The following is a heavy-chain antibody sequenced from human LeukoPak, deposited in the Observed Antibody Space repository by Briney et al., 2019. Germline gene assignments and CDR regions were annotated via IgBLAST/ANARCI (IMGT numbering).Heavy chain of an antibody. D-gene: IGHD2-8*01. CDR1: GYSFTSYW. CDR2: IYPGDSDT. Sequence: GESLKISCKGSGYSFTSYWIGWVRQMPGKGLEWMGIIYPGDSDTRYSPSFQGQVTISADKSISTAYLQWSSLKASDTAMYYCARQAIQWTAENDAFDIWGQGTMVTVSS. V-gene: IGHV5-51*01. J-gene: IGHJ3*02. CDR3: ARQAIQWTAENDAFDI.